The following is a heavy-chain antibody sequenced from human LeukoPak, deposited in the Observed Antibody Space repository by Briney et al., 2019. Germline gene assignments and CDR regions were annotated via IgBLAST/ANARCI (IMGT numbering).Heavy chain of an antibody. J-gene: IGHJ3*02. CDR2: IYYSGST. V-gene: IGHV4-30-4*08. Sequence: SETLSLTCTVSGGSISSGDYYWSWIRQPPGKGLEWIGYIYYSGSTYYNPSLKSRVTISVDTSKNQFSLKLSSVTAADTAVYYCARPKTGYEAFDIWGQGTMVTVSS. CDR3: ARPKTGYEAFDI. D-gene: IGHD1-14*01. CDR1: GGSISSGDYY.